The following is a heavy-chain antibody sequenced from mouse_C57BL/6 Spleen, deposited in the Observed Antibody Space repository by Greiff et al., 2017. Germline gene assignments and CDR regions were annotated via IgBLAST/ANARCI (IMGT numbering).Heavy chain of an antibody. D-gene: IGHD2-5*01. CDR1: GYTFTSYW. V-gene: IGHV1-5*01. J-gene: IGHJ4*01. CDR2: IYPGNSET. CDR3: TRAHYSNYVHDYDAMDY. Sequence: EVKLQESGTVLARPGASVKMSCKTSGYTFTSYWMHWVKQRPGQGLEWIGAIYPGNSETSYNEKFKGKAKLTAVTSASTAYMELSSLTNEDSAVYYWTRAHYSNYVHDYDAMDYWGQGTSVTVSS.